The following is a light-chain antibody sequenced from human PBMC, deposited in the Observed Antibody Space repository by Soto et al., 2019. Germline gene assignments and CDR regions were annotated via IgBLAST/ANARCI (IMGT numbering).Light chain of an antibody. CDR2: DAS. CDR3: QQRSNWLWT. V-gene: IGKV3-11*01. Sequence: EIVLTQSPATLSLSPGERATLSCRVSQSVSSYLAWYQQKPGQAPRLLIYDASNRATGIPARFSGSGSGTDFTLTISSLEPEDFAVYYCQQRSNWLWTFGQGTKVDIK. CDR1: QSVSSY. J-gene: IGKJ1*01.